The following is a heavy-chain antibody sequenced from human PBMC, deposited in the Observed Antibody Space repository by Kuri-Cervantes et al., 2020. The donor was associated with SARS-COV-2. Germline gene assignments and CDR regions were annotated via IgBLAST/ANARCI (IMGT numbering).Heavy chain of an antibody. Sequence: ASVKVSCKASGYSFTGYYMHWVRQAPGQGPEWMGWINPNSGGTNYAQKFQGRVTMTRDTSISTAYMELSRLRSDDTAVYYCARAAEGRYYFDYWGQGTLVTVSS. J-gene: IGHJ4*02. CDR1: GYSFTGYY. V-gene: IGHV1-2*02. CDR2: INPNSGGT. CDR3: ARAAEGRYYFDY.